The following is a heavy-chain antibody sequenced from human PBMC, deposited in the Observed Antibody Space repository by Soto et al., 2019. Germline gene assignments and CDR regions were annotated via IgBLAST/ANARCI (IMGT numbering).Heavy chain of an antibody. CDR1: GFSFSSYA. J-gene: IGHJ4*02. Sequence: EVQLLESGGGLVQPGGSLRLSCAASGFSFSSYAMNWVRQAPGQGLEWVSVISGSGDSTYYADSVKGLFTISRDNSKNTLYLQMISLRAEYTAVYYCARRSSGWYFDYWGQGTLVIVSS. CDR3: ARRSSGWYFDY. V-gene: IGHV3-23*01. CDR2: ISGSGDST. D-gene: IGHD6-19*01.